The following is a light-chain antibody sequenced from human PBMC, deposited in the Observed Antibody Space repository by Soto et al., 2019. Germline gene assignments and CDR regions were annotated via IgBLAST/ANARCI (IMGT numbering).Light chain of an antibody. J-gene: IGLJ1*01. CDR1: SSDIGNYNY. CDR2: EVN. Sequence: QSVLTQPPSASGSPGQSVTISCTGTSSDIGNYNYVSWYQQHPGKAPKLMIYEVNKRPSGVPDRFSGSKSGNTASLTVSGLQAEDEADYYCSSYAASNDYVFGTGTKLTVL. CDR3: SSYAASNDYV. V-gene: IGLV2-8*01.